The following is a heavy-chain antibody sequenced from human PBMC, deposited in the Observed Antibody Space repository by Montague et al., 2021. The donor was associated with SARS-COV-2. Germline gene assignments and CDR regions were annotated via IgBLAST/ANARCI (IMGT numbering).Heavy chain of an antibody. CDR1: GFSLSTSGMC. D-gene: IGHD3-10*01. J-gene: IGHJ4*02. CDR2: IDWDDDK. Sequence: PALVKPTQTLTLTCTFYGFSLSTSGMCVSWIRQPPGKALECLARIDWDDDKYYSTSLKTRLTISKDTSKTQVVLTMTNMDPVDTATYYCARISYGSGMEFDHWREGNTVTIS. V-gene: IGHV2-70*11. CDR3: ARISYGSGMEFDH.